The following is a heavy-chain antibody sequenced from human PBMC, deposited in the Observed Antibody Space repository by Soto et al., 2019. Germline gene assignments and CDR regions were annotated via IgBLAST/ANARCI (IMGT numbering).Heavy chain of an antibody. CDR1: GFTFSSYG. D-gene: IGHD5-18*01. V-gene: IGHV3-33*01. CDR3: ARDRSYGEIDY. CDR2: IWYDGSNK. Sequence: QVQLVESGGGVVQPGRSLRLSCAASGFTFSSYGMHWVRQAPGKGLEWVAVIWYDGSNKYYADSVKGRFTISRDNSKNTLYLQMNSLRAEDTAVYYCARDRSYGEIDYWGQGTLVTVSP. J-gene: IGHJ4*02.